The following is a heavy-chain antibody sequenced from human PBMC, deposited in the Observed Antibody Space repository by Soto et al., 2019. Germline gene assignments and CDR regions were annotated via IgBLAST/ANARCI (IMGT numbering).Heavy chain of an antibody. CDR1: GFTFNNYS. CDR2: IRSKANSYAT. CDR3: TLRRDGYNFFAGMDV. D-gene: IGHD1-1*01. J-gene: IGHJ6*02. V-gene: IGHV3-73*01. Sequence: PGGSLTLSCAASGFTFNNYSMNWVRQAPGKGLEWVGRIRSKANSYATAYAASVKGRFTISRDDSKNTAYLQMNSLKTEDTAVYYCTLRRDGYNFFAGMDVWGQGTTVTVSS.